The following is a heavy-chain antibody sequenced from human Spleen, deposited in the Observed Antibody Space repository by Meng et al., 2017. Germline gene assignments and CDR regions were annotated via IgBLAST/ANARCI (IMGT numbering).Heavy chain of an antibody. V-gene: IGHV1-2*02. Sequence: ASVKVSCKASGYTFTGYYMHWVRQAPGQGLEWMGWINPNSGGTNYAQKFQGRVTMTRDTSISTAYMELSRLRSDDTAVYYCARDGFYYDSSGYYDFDYWGQGTLVTVSS. D-gene: IGHD3-22*01. J-gene: IGHJ4*02. CDR2: INPNSGGT. CDR3: ARDGFYYDSSGYYDFDY. CDR1: GYTFTGYY.